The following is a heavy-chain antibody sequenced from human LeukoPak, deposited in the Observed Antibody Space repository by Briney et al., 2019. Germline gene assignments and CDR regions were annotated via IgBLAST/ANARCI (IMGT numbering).Heavy chain of an antibody. J-gene: IGHJ4*02. Sequence: PSETLSLTCAVYGGSFSGYYWSWIPQPPGKGLEWIGEINHSGSTNYNPSLKSRVTMSVDTSKSQFSLKLSSVTAADTAVYYCAREKDYYDSRGPDSWGQGTLITVSS. V-gene: IGHV4-34*01. D-gene: IGHD3-22*01. CDR1: GGSFSGYY. CDR2: INHSGST. CDR3: AREKDYYDSRGPDS.